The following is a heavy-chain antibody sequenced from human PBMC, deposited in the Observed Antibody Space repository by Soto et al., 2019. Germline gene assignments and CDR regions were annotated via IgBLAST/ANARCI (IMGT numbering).Heavy chain of an antibody. Sequence: GGSLRLSCAASGFDFSNYVLHWVRQAPGKGMEWVAVMSNDGGDIYYGDSVKGRFTISRDNSKNTLYLQMNSLRPEDTAVYYCAKVREDVVFLVALDHWGQGTPVTVSS. V-gene: IGHV3-30*18. CDR1: GFDFSNYV. J-gene: IGHJ4*02. CDR3: AKVREDVVFLVALDH. CDR2: MSNDGGDI. D-gene: IGHD2-15*01.